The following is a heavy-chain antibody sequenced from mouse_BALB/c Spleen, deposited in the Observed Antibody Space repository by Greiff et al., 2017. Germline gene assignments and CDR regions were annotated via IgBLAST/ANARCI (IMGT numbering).Heavy chain of an antibody. Sequence: DVMLVESGGGLVKPGGSLKLSCAASGFTFSSYAMSWVRQTPEKRLEWVASISSGGGSTYYPDTVKGRFTISRDNAKNTLYLQMSSLKSEDTAMYYCARPPTTATTWFAYWGQGTLVTVSA. CDR1: GFTFSSYA. CDR2: ISSGGGST. J-gene: IGHJ3*01. CDR3: ARPPTTATTWFAY. V-gene: IGHV5-12-2*01. D-gene: IGHD1-2*01.